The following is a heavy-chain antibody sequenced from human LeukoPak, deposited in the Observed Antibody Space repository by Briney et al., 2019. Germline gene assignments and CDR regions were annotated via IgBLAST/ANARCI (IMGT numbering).Heavy chain of an antibody. V-gene: IGHV3-23*01. CDR1: GFTFSSYA. D-gene: IGHD6-19*01. J-gene: IGHJ4*02. CDR2: ISGSGSGGIT. CDR3: AKLLAVTNSYYFNY. Sequence: PGGSLRLSCAASGFTFSSYAMSWVRQAPGKGLEWVSPISGSGSGGITYYSGSVKGRFTISRDNSKDTLYLQMNSLRAEDTAVYYCAKLLAVTNSYYFNYWGQGTLVTVSS.